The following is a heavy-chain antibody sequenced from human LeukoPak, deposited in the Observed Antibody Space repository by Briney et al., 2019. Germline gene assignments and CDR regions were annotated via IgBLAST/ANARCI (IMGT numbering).Heavy chain of an antibody. V-gene: IGHV3-23*01. CDR3: AKESSSWRDGYFDY. CDR2: ISGSGGST. CDR1: GFTFSSYA. J-gene: IGHJ4*02. D-gene: IGHD6-13*01. Sequence: PGGSLRLSCAASGFTFSSYAMSWVRQAPGKGLEWVSGISGSGGSTYYADSVKGRFTISGDNSKNTLYLQMNSLRAEDTAVYYCAKESSSWRDGYFDYWGQGTLVTVSS.